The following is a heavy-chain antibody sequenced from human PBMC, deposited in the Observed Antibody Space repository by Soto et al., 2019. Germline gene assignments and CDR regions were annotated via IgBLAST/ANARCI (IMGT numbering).Heavy chain of an antibody. CDR1: GYTFTNYV. J-gene: IGHJ4*02. Sequence: ASVKVSCKASGYTFTNYVMYWVRQAPGQKLEWMGWINGGNGNTQYSQKFQGRVTINRDTSASAAYMELTSLRSEDTAIYYCARGIGESIGVAFDSWGKGTLVTVSS. V-gene: IGHV1-3*01. CDR2: INGGNGNT. CDR3: ARGIGESIGVAFDS. D-gene: IGHD6-19*01.